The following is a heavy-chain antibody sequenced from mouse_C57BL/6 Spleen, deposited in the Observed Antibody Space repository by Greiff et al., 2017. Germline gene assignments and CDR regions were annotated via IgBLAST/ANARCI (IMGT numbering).Heavy chain of an antibody. CDR3: TVVDPYWYAMDY. CDR2: IRNKANNHAT. V-gene: IGHV6-6*01. D-gene: IGHD1-1*01. CDR1: GFTFSDAW. J-gene: IGHJ4*01. Sequence: EVKLMESGGGLVQPGGSMKLSCAASGFTFSDAWMDWVRQSPEKGLEWVAEIRNKANNHATYYAESVKGRFTISRDDSKSSVYLQMNSLRAEDTGIYYCTVVDPYWYAMDYWGQGTSVTVSS.